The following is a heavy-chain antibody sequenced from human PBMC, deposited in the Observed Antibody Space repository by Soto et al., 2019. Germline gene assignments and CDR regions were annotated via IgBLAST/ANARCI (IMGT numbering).Heavy chain of an antibody. CDR1: GFTFSAYA. CDR3: ARHGYSYGGGYFDY. V-gene: IGHV3-23*01. CDR2: ISGGGDRT. Sequence: GGSLRLSCAASGFTFSAYAMNWVRQAPGKGPEWVSSISGGGDRTYYADSGRGRFTISRDNSKNTLYLQMNSLRAEDTAVYYCARHGYSYGGGYFDYWGQGTLVTVSS. D-gene: IGHD5-18*01. J-gene: IGHJ4*02.